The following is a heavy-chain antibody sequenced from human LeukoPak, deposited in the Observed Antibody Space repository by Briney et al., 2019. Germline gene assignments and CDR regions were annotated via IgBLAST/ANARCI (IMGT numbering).Heavy chain of an antibody. V-gene: IGHV4-39*07. CDR1: GGSISSSSYY. CDR3: AREEDYIDSSGYYLSAFDM. CDR2: IYYSGST. D-gene: IGHD3-22*01. Sequence: SETLSLTCTVSGGSISSSSYYWGWIRQPPGKGLEWIGSIYYSGSTYYNPSLKSRVTISVDTSKNQFSLKLSSVTAADTAVYYCAREEDYIDSSGYYLSAFDMWGQGTMVTVSS. J-gene: IGHJ3*02.